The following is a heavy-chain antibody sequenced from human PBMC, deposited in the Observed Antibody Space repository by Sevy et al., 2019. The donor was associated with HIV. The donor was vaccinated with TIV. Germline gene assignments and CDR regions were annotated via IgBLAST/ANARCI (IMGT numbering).Heavy chain of an antibody. D-gene: IGHD2-8*01. Sequence: GGSLRLSCAASGFTFSSYSMNWVRQAPGKGLEWVSSISSSSSYIYYADSVKGRFTISRDNSKSSVYLQMNNLRPEDTAVYYCAREGCTKPHDYWGQGTLVTVSS. CDR1: GFTFSSYS. CDR2: ISSSSSYI. CDR3: AREGCTKPHDY. J-gene: IGHJ4*02. V-gene: IGHV3-21*04.